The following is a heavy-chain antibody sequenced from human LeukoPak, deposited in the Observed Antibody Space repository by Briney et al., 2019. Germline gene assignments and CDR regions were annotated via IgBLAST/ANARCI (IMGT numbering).Heavy chain of an antibody. V-gene: IGHV1-69*06. D-gene: IGHD2-15*01. CDR3: ARAGCSGGRCQYYFDY. CDR1: GGTFSSYA. Sequence: SVKVSCKASGGTFSSYAISWVRQAPGQGLEWMGGIIPIFGTANYAQKFQGRVTITADKSTSTAYMELSSLRSEDTAVYYCARAGCSGGRCQYYFDYWGQGTLVTVSS. CDR2: IIPIFGTA. J-gene: IGHJ4*02.